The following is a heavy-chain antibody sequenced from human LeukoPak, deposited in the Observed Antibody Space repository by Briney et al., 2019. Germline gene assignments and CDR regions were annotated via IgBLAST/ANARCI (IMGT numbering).Heavy chain of an antibody. Sequence: GGSLRLSCAASGFTFSSYWMNWVRQAPGKGLVWVSRIASDGSSTTYADSVKGRFSISRDNAKNTLYLQMNSLRVEDTAVYYCARGRPRGNDYWGQGTLVTVFS. D-gene: IGHD4-23*01. CDR1: GFTFSSYW. J-gene: IGHJ4*02. CDR2: IASDGSST. CDR3: ARGRPRGNDY. V-gene: IGHV3-74*01.